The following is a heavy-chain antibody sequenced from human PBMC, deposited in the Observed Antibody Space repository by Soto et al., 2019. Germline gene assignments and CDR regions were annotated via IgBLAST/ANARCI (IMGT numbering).Heavy chain of an antibody. V-gene: IGHV1-69*08. CDR1: GGTFSSYT. CDR2: IIPILGIA. CDR3: ARDPPNYGMDV. J-gene: IGHJ6*02. Sequence: QVQLVQSGAEVKKPGSSVKVSCKASGGTFSSYTISWVRQAPGQGLEWMGRIIPILGIANYAQKFHGRVTITADKSTSTAYMELSSLRSEDTAVYYCARDPPNYGMDVWGQGTTVTVCS.